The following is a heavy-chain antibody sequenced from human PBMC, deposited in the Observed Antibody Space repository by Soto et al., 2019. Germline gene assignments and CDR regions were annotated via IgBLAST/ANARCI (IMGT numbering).Heavy chain of an antibody. CDR3: ARNRRNTGDFDY. D-gene: IGHD7-27*01. CDR2: MDPNSGDT. CDR1: GYSFTGYD. Sequence: ASVKVSCKASGYSFTGYDINWMRQATGQGLEWMGWMDPNSGDTGYAQKFQGRVTMTRDTSISTAYMELSSLRSEDTALYYCARNRRNTGDFDYWGPGTLVTVSS. J-gene: IGHJ4*02. V-gene: IGHV1-8*01.